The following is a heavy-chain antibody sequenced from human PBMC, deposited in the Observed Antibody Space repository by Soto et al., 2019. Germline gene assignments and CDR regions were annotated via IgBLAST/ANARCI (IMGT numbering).Heavy chain of an antibody. Sequence: ASVKVSCKASGYTFTGYYMHWVRQAPGQGLEWMGWINPNSGGTNYAQKFQGWVTMTRDTSISTAYMELSRLRSDDTAVYYCARGHRIAAAGPGWFDPWGQGTLVTV. V-gene: IGHV1-2*04. CDR1: GYTFTGYY. CDR3: ARGHRIAAAGPGWFDP. CDR2: INPNSGGT. J-gene: IGHJ5*02. D-gene: IGHD6-13*01.